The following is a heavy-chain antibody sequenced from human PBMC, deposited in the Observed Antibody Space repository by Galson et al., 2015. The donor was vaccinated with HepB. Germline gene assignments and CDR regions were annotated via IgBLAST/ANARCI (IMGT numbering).Heavy chain of an antibody. CDR2: ITSDGSST. J-gene: IGHJ4*02. D-gene: IGHD1-26*01. CDR3: ARDYSGSRQLGGY. V-gene: IGHV3-74*01. CDR1: GFTFSSYW. Sequence: SLRLSCAASGFTFSSYWMHWVRQPPGKGLVWVSRITSDGSSTSYADSVKGRFTISRDNAKNTLYLQMNSLRDEDTAVYYCARDYSGSRQLGGYWGQGTLVTVSS.